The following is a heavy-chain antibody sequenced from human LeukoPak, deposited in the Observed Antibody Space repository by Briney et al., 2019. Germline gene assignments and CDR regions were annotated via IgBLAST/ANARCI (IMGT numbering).Heavy chain of an antibody. Sequence: PGGSLRLSCAASVFTFSSYSMNWVRQAPGKGLEWVSSISSSSSYIYYADSVKGRFTISRDNAKNSLYLQMNSLRAEDTAVYYCASEGRVGPSPPFDYWGQGTLVTVSS. CDR2: ISSSSSYI. CDR3: ASEGRVGPSPPFDY. J-gene: IGHJ4*02. V-gene: IGHV3-21*01. CDR1: VFTFSSYS.